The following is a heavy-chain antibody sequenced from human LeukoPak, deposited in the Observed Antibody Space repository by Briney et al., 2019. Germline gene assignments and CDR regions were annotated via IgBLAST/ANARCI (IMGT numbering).Heavy chain of an antibody. J-gene: IGHJ4*02. CDR2: ISGSGGST. V-gene: IGHV3-23*01. Sequence: GGSLRLSCAASGFTFSSYAMSWVRQAPGKGLEWVSAISGSGGSTYYADSVKGRFTISRDNFKNTLYLQMNSLRAEDTAVYYCAKGSWIQLWLIDYWGQGTLVTVSS. CDR3: AKGSWIQLWLIDY. D-gene: IGHD5-18*01. CDR1: GFTFSSYA.